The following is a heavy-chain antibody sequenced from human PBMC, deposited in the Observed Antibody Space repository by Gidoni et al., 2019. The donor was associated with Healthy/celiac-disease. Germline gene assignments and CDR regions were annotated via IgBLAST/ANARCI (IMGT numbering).Heavy chain of an antibody. CDR3: ARGRIAAAGTFLPGLNN. V-gene: IGHV4-34*01. D-gene: IGHD6-13*01. J-gene: IGHJ4*02. CDR1: GGSFSGYY. Sequence: QVQLQQWGAGLLKPSETLSLTCAVYGGSFSGYYWSWIRQPPGKGLEWIGEINHSGSTNYNPSLKSRVTISVDTSKNQFSLKLSSVTAADTAVYYCARGRIAAAGTFLPGLNNWGQGTLVTVSS. CDR2: INHSGST.